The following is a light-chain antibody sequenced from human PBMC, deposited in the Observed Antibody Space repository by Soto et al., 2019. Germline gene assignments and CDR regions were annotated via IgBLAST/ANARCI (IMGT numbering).Light chain of an antibody. Sequence: EIVLTQSPGTLSLSPGEKATLSCRASQSVSSSYLAWYQQKPVQAPRLLIYGASRRATGIPDRFSGSGSGTDFTLTINRLEPEDFAVYYCQQYGTSRAFGPGTKVENK. V-gene: IGKV3-20*01. CDR3: QQYGTSRA. CDR2: GAS. CDR1: QSVSSSY. J-gene: IGKJ1*01.